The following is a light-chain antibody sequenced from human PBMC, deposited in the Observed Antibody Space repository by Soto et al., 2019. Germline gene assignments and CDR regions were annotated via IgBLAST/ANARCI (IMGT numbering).Light chain of an antibody. J-gene: IGKJ4*01. CDR2: AAS. CDR3: PQGYSTASL. V-gene: IGKV1-6*01. CDR1: QGIIND. Sequence: AIQMTQSPSSLSASVGDRVTITCRASQGIINDLGWYQQKPGKAPKLLIYAASSLQSGVPSRFSGSGSGTNIALTIRSLRHDDFATCYRPQGYSTASLFGGSSTVDI.